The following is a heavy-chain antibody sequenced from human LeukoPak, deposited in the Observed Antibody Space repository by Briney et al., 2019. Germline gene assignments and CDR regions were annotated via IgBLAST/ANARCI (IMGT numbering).Heavy chain of an antibody. V-gene: IGHV3-30*04. D-gene: IGHD3-10*02. J-gene: IGHJ4*02. CDR1: GFTFSSYA. CDR3: AREGINVRGAHNDY. Sequence: GRSLRLSCAASGFTFSSYAMHWVRQAPGKGLEWVAVISYDGSNKYYADSVKGRFTISRDNSKNTLYPQMNSLRAEDTAVYYCAREGINVRGAHNDYWGQGTLVTVSS. CDR2: ISYDGSNK.